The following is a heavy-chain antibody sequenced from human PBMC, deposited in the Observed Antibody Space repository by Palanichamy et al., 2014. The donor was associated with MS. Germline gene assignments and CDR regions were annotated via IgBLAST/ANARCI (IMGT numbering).Heavy chain of an antibody. V-gene: IGHV1-8*01. CDR2: MSPNSGHI. CDR1: GYTFISYD. D-gene: IGHD6-13*01. J-gene: IGHJ4*02. Sequence: QVQLVQSGAEVKKPGASVKVSCKTSGYTFISYDINWVRQATGQGLEWMGWMSPNSGHIGCAQKFQGRLTMTRNTSISTSYMELSRLTAEDTAVYYCAIRLEAIGTEEDYWGQGTLVIVSS. CDR3: AIRLEAIGTEEDY.